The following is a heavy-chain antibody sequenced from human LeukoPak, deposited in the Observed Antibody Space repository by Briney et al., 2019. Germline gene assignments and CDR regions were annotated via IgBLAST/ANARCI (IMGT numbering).Heavy chain of an antibody. Sequence: PGGSLRLSCAASGFTFSSYSMSWVRPAPGKGLEWVSAISGSGGTTYYADSVKGRFTISRDNSKNTLYLQMNSLRAEDTAVYYCAKEEVIVVVPTAYFDDWGQGTPVTVSS. D-gene: IGHD2-2*01. CDR3: AKEEVIVVVPTAYFDD. V-gene: IGHV3-23*01. CDR2: ISGSGGTT. CDR1: GFTFSSYS. J-gene: IGHJ4*02.